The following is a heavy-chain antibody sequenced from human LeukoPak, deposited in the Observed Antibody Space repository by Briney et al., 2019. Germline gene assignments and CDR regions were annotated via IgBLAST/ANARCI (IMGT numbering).Heavy chain of an antibody. Sequence: GGSLRLSCAASGFTFSSYSMNWVRQAPGKGLEWVSSISSSSSYIYYADSVKGRLTISRDNAKNSLYLQMNSLRAEDTAVYYCARSGSYSPYFDYWGQGTLVTVSS. J-gene: IGHJ4*02. D-gene: IGHD1-26*01. V-gene: IGHV3-21*01. CDR3: ARSGSYSPYFDY. CDR1: GFTFSSYS. CDR2: ISSSSSYI.